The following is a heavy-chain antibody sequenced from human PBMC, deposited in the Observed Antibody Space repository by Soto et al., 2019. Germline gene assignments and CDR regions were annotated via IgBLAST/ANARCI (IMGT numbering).Heavy chain of an antibody. J-gene: IGHJ4*02. CDR2: IYYSGST. D-gene: IGHD6-13*01. V-gene: IGHV4-39*01. CDR1: GGSISSSSYY. CDR3: ARHQRSSWYYSDY. Sequence: QLQLQESGPGLVKPSETLSLTCTVSGGSISSSSYYWGWIRQPPGKGLEWIGSIYYSGSTYYNPSLKSRVTISVDTSKNQFSLKLSSVTAADTAVYYCARHQRSSWYYSDYWGQGTLVTVSS.